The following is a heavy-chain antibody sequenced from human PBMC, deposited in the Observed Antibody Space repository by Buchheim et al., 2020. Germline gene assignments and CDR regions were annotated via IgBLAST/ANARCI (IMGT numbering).Heavy chain of an antibody. Sequence: EVQLVESGGGLVQPGGSLRLSCAASELSFSTYYMSWVRQAPGKGLEWVANIKEDGSDKSYVDSVRGRFTISRDNAKNSLYLQMNSLRAEDTAVYYCAREVHWSGYWSMDVWGQGT. V-gene: IGHV3-7*01. D-gene: IGHD3-3*01. CDR3: AREVHWSGYWSMDV. CDR1: ELSFSTYY. CDR2: IKEDGSDK. J-gene: IGHJ6*02.